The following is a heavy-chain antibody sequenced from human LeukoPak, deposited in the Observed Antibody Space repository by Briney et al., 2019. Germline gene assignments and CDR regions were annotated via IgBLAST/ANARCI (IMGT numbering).Heavy chain of an antibody. V-gene: IGHV4-59*08. CDR3: ARHGQNDGYPLDY. CDR2: IHYSGST. J-gene: IGHJ4*02. D-gene: IGHD5-24*01. Sequence: PSETLSLTRTVSGGSISGYYWSWIRQPPGKGLEWIAYIHYSGSTNYNPPLKSRLIISVDTSKNQLSLKLNSVTDADTAVYYCARHGQNDGYPLDYWGQGALVSVSS. CDR1: GGSISGYY.